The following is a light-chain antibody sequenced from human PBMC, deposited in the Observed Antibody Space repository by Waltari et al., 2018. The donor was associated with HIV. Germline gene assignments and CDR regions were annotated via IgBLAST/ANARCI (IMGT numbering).Light chain of an antibody. Sequence: EIVLTQSPGTLSLSPGERATLSCRASQSVTNSFLAWYQQKPGLAPRLLIYGASSRATGIPDRGRGSGSGTDFTLTISRLEPEDFALYYCQQYGNSPFTFGPGTKVEMK. V-gene: IGKV3-20*01. CDR1: QSVTNSF. J-gene: IGKJ3*01. CDR2: GAS. CDR3: QQYGNSPFT.